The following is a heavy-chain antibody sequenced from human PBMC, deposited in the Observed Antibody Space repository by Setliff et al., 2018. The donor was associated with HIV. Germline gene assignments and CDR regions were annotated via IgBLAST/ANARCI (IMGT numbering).Heavy chain of an antibody. Sequence: PGGSLRLSCATSGLTFSNCGMHWVRQAPGKGLEWVASIRSDGSNKYYADSVTGRFTISRDDSKNTLYLQMNSLRAEDTAVYYCAKDKGQKYADYWGQGTMVTVYS. CDR1: GLTFSNCG. J-gene: IGHJ4*02. D-gene: IGHD3-10*01. V-gene: IGHV3-30*02. CDR2: IRSDGSNK. CDR3: AKDKGQKYADY.